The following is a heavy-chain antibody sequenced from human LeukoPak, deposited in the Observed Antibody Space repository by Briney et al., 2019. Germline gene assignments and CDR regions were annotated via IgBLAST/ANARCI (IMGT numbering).Heavy chain of an antibody. CDR3: ANRPGGSFDY. CDR2: ISGTDDNT. Sequence: GSLRLSCGASGFAFSSSTMSWVRQAPGKGLEWVSGISGTDDNTYYADSVKGRFTIFRDNSKDILYLYMSSLRAEDTAMYYCANRPGGSFDYWGQGTLVAVSS. D-gene: IGHD3-16*01. J-gene: IGHJ4*02. V-gene: IGHV3-23*01. CDR1: GFAFSSST.